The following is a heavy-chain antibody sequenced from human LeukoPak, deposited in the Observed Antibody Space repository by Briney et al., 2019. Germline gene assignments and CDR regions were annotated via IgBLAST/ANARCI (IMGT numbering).Heavy chain of an antibody. J-gene: IGHJ4*02. V-gene: IGHV4-59*01. D-gene: IGHD5-24*01. CDR3: ARGRDASSFDY. Sequence: SETLSLTCTVSGGSISSYYWSWIRQPPGKGLEWIGYIYYSGSTNYNPSLKSRVTISVDTSKNQFSLKLSSVTAADTAAYYCARGRDASSFDYWGQGTLVTVSS. CDR2: IYYSGST. CDR1: GGSISSYY.